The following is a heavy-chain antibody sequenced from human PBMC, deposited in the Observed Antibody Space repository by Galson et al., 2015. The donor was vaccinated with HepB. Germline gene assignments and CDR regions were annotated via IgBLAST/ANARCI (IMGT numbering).Heavy chain of an antibody. CDR3: ARIMQQWMPRTYYYYTMDV. CDR1: GFTFSSYA. Sequence: SLRLSCAAPGFTFSSYAMHWVRQAPGKGLEWVSFISSSSSNIYYADSVKGRFTISRDNAKNSLYLQMNSLRAEDTAVYYCARIMQQWMPRTYYYYTMDVWGQGTTVTVSS. D-gene: IGHD6-19*01. J-gene: IGHJ6*02. CDR2: ISSSSSNI. V-gene: IGHV3-21*01.